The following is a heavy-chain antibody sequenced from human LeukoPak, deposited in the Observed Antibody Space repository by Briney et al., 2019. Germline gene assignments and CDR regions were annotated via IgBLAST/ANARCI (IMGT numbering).Heavy chain of an antibody. D-gene: IGHD6-19*01. V-gene: IGHV3-7*01. CDR1: GFTFSSYW. Sequence: GGSLRLSCAASGFTFSSYWMSWVRQAPGKGLEWVANIKQDGSEKYYVDSVKGRFTISRDNAKNSLYLQMNSLRAEDTAVYYCARDRFGSSGWYGVYFDYRGQGTLVTVSS. CDR3: ARDRFGSSGWYGVYFDY. CDR2: IKQDGSEK. J-gene: IGHJ4*02.